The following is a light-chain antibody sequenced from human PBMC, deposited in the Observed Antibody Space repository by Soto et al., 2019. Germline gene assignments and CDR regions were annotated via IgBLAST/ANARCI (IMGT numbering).Light chain of an antibody. CDR1: QTLDSM. Sequence: IVRTQSPATLSVSPGERATLSCWASQTLDSMVAWYQQKSGQAPRLLIYSASASATGVPARFSGYGSGTDFTLTIASLQSEDLGVYYCQQYKGWPTTFGQGTKVEV. J-gene: IGKJ1*01. CDR3: QQYKGWPTT. V-gene: IGKV3-15*01. CDR2: SAS.